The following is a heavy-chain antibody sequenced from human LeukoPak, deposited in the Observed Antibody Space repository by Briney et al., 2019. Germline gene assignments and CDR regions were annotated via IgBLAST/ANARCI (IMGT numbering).Heavy chain of an antibody. CDR2: INPSGGST. J-gene: IGHJ4*02. Sequence: GASVKVSCKASGYTFTGYYMHWVRQAPGQGLEWMGWINPSGGSTSYAQKFQGRVTMTRDMSTSTVYMELSSLRSEDTAVYYCARDLEGAKAPGGFDYWGQGTLVTVSS. D-gene: IGHD1-26*01. CDR1: GYTFTGYY. V-gene: IGHV1-46*01. CDR3: ARDLEGAKAPGGFDY.